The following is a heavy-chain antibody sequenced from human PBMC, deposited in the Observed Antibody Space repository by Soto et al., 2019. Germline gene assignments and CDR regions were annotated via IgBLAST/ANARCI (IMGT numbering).Heavy chain of an antibody. J-gene: IGHJ5*02. D-gene: IGHD3-9*01. CDR3: ARDRSIRYFDWSQNCLDP. Sequence: ASVKVSCKASGYTFTSYGISWVRQAPGQGLEWMGWISAYNGNTNYAQKLQGRVTMTTDTSTSTAYMELRSLRSDDTAVYYCARDRSIRYFDWSQNCLDPWGQGTMVTVYS. CDR1: GYTFTSYG. V-gene: IGHV1-18*01. CDR2: ISAYNGNT.